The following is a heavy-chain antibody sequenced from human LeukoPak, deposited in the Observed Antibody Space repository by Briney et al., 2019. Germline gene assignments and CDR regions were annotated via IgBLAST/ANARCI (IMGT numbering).Heavy chain of an antibody. CDR3: ATESVTIFGVGTYFDY. V-gene: IGHV3-20*04. Sequence: PGGSLRLSCAASGFTFDDYGMNWVRQAPGKGLEWVSGINWNGGSTGYADSVKGRFTISRDNAKNSLYLQMNSLRAEDTALYYCATESVTIFGVGTYFDYWGQGTLVTVSS. D-gene: IGHD3-3*01. J-gene: IGHJ4*02. CDR2: INWNGGST. CDR1: GFTFDDYG.